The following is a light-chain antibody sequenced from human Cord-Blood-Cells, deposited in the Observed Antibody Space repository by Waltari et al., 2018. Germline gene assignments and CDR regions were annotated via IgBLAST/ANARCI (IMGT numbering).Light chain of an antibody. CDR1: SSDVGGYNY. J-gene: IGLJ3*02. CDR3: SSYTSSSTWV. CDR2: DVS. V-gene: IGLV2-14*01. Sequence: QSALTQPASVSGSPGQSITISCTAPSSDVGGYNYVSWYQQHPGKAPKLMIYDVSKRPSGVSNRFSGSKSGNTASLTISGLQAEDEADYYCSSYTSSSTWVFGGGTKLTVL.